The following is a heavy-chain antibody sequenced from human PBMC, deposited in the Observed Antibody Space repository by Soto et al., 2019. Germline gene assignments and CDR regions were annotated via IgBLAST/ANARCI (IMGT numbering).Heavy chain of an antibody. CDR1: GCTFSSYA. J-gene: IGHJ6*02. V-gene: IGHV1-69*06. CDR2: IIPIFGTA. CDR3: ARAPGFGELLAYYYYGMDV. Sequence: SVKVSCKASGCTFSSYAIIWVRQAPGQGLEWMGGIIPIFGTANYAQKFQGRVTITADKSTSTAYMELSSLRSEDTAVYYCARAPGFGELLAYYYYGMDVWGQGTTVTVSS. D-gene: IGHD3-10*01.